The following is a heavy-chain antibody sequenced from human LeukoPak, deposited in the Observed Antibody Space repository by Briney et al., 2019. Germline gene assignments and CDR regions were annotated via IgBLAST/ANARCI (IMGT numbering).Heavy chain of an antibody. J-gene: IGHJ4*02. CDR2: ISADGGGT. CDR1: GFTFSSYA. CDR3: AKRDGLGAFDY. V-gene: IGHV3-23*01. Sequence: PGGSLRLSCVVSGFTFSSYAMSWVRQAPGKGLEWVSGISADGGGTFYADSVKGRFTISRDNSKNTLYLQMNSLRAEDTAVYYCAKRDGLGAFDYWGQGTLVTVSS. D-gene: IGHD5-24*01.